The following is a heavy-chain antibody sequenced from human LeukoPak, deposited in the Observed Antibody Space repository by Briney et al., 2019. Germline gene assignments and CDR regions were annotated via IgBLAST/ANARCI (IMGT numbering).Heavy chain of an antibody. V-gene: IGHV4-31*03. J-gene: IGHJ5*01. Sequence: PSQTLSFTCTVSGGSVSSGDSYWNWIRQHPGKGLEWIGYIHHSGNFDYNPSLKSRVTLSVDTSKNQFSMNLASVTAADTAVYYCAREERLRGTDWFPSWGQGTLVTVSS. CDR3: AREERLRGTDWFPS. CDR1: GGSVSSGDSY. D-gene: IGHD1-1*01. CDR2: IHHSGNF.